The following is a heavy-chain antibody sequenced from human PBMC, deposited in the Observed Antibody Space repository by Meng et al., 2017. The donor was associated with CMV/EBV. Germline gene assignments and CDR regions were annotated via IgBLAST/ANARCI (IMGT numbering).Heavy chain of an antibody. CDR3: ARGSSSSYYYYGMDV. J-gene: IGHJ6*02. Sequence: SLKISCAASGFTFDDYAMHWVRQAPGKGLEWVSGISWNSGSIGYADSVKGRFTISRDNAKNSLYLQMNSLRAEDTAVYYCARGSSSSYYYYGMDVWGQGTTVTVSS. D-gene: IGHD6-6*01. V-gene: IGHV3-9*01. CDR2: ISWNSGSI. CDR1: GFTFDDYA.